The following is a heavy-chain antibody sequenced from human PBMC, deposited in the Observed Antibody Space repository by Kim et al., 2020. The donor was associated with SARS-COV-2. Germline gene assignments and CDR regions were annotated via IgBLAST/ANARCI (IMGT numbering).Heavy chain of an antibody. CDR1: GFTFSSYW. Sequence: GGSLRLSCAASGFTFSSYWMHWVRQAPGKGLVWVSRINSDGSSTSYADSVKGRFTISRDNAKNTLYLQMNSLRAEDTAVYYCARDHRRPPIFGVVTNYDAFDIWGQGTMVTVSS. D-gene: IGHD3-3*01. V-gene: IGHV3-74*01. CDR2: INSDGSST. CDR3: ARDHRRPPIFGVVTNYDAFDI. J-gene: IGHJ3*02.